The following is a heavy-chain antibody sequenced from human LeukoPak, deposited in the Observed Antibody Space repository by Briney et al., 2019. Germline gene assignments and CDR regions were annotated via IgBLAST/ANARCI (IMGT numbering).Heavy chain of an antibody. J-gene: IGHJ1*01. D-gene: IGHD4-17*01. CDR2: ISYDGSNK. CDR1: GFTFSSYG. CDR3: AKDDSWAYGEMLYFQH. Sequence: GRSLRLSCAASGFTFSSYGMHWVRQAPGKGLEWVAVISYDGSNKYYADSVKGRFTISRDNSKNTLYLQMNSLRAEDTAVYYCAKDDSWAYGEMLYFQHWGQGTLVTVSS. V-gene: IGHV3-30*18.